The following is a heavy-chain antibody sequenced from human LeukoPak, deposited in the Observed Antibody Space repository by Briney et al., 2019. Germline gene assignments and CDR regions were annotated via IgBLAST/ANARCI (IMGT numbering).Heavy chain of an antibody. J-gene: IGHJ4*02. Sequence: GGSLRLSCAASGFTFGSYAMSWVRQAPGKGLEWVSAISGSGGSTYYADSVKGRFTISRDSSKNTLYLQMNSLRAEDTAVYYCAKDVNYWYNYWGQGTLVTVSS. V-gene: IGHV3-23*01. CDR1: GFTFGSYA. D-gene: IGHD2-8*02. CDR2: ISGSGGST. CDR3: AKDVNYWYNY.